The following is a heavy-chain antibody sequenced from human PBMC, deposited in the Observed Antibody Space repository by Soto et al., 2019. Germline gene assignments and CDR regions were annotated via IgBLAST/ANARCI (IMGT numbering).Heavy chain of an antibody. D-gene: IGHD3-22*01. V-gene: IGHV3-30*04. CDR2: ISYDGRNK. CDR3: ASDSKPYSSGYNKLDY. CDR1: GFTFSSYA. J-gene: IGHJ4*02. Sequence: QVQLVESGGGVVQPGRSLRLSCAASGFTFSSYAMHWVRQAPGKGLEWVAVISYDGRNKYYADSVKGRFTISRDNYKNTLYLQKTILTAEETAVYYCASDSKPYSSGYNKLDYWGQGTLVTVST.